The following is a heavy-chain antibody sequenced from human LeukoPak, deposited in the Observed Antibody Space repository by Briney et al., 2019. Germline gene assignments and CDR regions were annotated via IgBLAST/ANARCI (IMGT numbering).Heavy chain of an antibody. J-gene: IGHJ5*02. CDR3: ARGVVRYFDWLFSDWFDP. CDR2: IYTSGST. Sequence: SETLSLTCTVSGGSTSSYYWSWIRQPAGKGLEWIGRIYTSGSTNYNPSLKSRVTMSVDTSKNQFSPKLSSVTAADTAVYYCARGVVRYFDWLFSDWFDPWGQGTLVTVSS. CDR1: GGSTSSYY. D-gene: IGHD3-9*01. V-gene: IGHV4-4*07.